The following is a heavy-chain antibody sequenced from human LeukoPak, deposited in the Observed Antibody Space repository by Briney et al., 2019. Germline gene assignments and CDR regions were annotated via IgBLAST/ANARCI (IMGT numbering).Heavy chain of an antibody. J-gene: IGHJ4*02. CDR3: ARPVNRLFLF. V-gene: IGHV3-23*01. CDR1: GFSFSSYG. CDR2: ISGSGHRT. D-gene: IGHD2-21*01. Sequence: PGGSLRLSCAAVGFSFSSYGMSWVRRAPGKGLEWVSGISGSGHRTYYADSVKGRFTISRDNSKNTLYLQMNNLRVEDTAVYFCARPVNRLFLFWGPGTLVTVSS.